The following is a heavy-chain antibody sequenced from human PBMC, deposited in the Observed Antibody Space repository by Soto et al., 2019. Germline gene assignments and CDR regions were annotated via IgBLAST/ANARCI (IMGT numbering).Heavy chain of an antibody. CDR1: GYNFATYW. CDR2: IYPGDSDT. Sequence: GESLKISCKGSGYNFATYWIGWVRQMPGKGLEWVGIIYPGDSDTRYSPSFQGQVTISADKSISTAYLQWSSLKASDTAMYYCAGGGVRGVITRTRDYYGMDVWGQGTTVTVSS. V-gene: IGHV5-51*01. J-gene: IGHJ6*02. D-gene: IGHD3-10*01. CDR3: AGGGVRGVITRTRDYYGMDV.